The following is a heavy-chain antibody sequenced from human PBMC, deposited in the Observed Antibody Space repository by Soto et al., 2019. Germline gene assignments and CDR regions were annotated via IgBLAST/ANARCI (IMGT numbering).Heavy chain of an antibody. CDR2: ISAYNGNT. D-gene: IGHD5-12*01. V-gene: IGHV1-18*01. CDR1: GYTFTSYG. CDR3: ARDGYNYDWSDP. J-gene: IGHJ5*02. Sequence: GSSVKVSCKASGYTFTSYGISWVRQAPGQGLEWMGWISAYNGNTNYAQKLKDRVTMTTDPSTSTAYMELRRLRSDDTAVYYCARDGYNYDWSDPWAQGTMVTVSS.